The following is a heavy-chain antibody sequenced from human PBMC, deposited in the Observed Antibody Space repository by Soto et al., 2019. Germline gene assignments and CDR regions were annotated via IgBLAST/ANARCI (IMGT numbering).Heavy chain of an antibody. V-gene: IGHV5-51*01. CDR3: ARRLDNTLDY. Sequence: GESLKISCKGSGYNFATYWIGWVRQVPGKGLEWMGIIYPHDSDTRYSPSFQGQVTISADKSISTAYLQWSSLKASDTAMYYCARRLDNTLDYWGQGALVTVSS. J-gene: IGHJ4*02. CDR1: GYNFATYW. CDR2: IYPHDSDT. D-gene: IGHD1-20*01.